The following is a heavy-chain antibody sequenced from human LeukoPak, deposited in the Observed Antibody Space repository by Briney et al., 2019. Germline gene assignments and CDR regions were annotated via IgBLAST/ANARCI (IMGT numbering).Heavy chain of an antibody. CDR1: GGTFSSYA. J-gene: IGHJ4*02. D-gene: IGHD3-16*01. CDR2: IIPIFGTA. Sequence: ASVKVSCKASGGTFSSYAISWVRQAPGQGLEWMGGIIPIFGTANYAQKFQGRVTITADESTSTAYMELSSLRSEDTAVYYCATVGGKRIWGYRSYWGQGTLVTVSS. V-gene: IGHV1-69*13. CDR3: ATVGGKRIWGYRSY.